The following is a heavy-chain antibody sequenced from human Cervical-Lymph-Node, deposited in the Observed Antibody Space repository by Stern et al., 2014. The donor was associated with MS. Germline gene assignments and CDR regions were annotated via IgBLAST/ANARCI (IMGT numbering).Heavy chain of an antibody. D-gene: IGHD5-18*01. Sequence: VQLGESGGGLVQPGRSLRLSCAASGFTFDDYAMHWVRQAPGKGLEWVSGISWNSGSIGYADSVKGRFTISRDNAKNSLYLQMNSLRAEDTALYYCAKDMGYSYGYNYGMDVWGQGTTVTVSS. CDR2: ISWNSGSI. V-gene: IGHV3-9*01. CDR3: AKDMGYSYGYNYGMDV. CDR1: GFTFDDYA. J-gene: IGHJ6*02.